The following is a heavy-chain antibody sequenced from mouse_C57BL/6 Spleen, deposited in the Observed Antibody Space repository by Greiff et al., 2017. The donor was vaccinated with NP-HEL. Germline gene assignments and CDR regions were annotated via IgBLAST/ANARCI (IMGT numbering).Heavy chain of an antibody. CDR1: GYTFTNYW. D-gene: IGHD1-1*01. Sequence: QVQLQQSGAELVRPGTSVKMSCKASGYTFTNYWIGWAKQRPGHGLEWIGDIYPGGGYTNYNEKFKGKATLTADKSSSTAYMQFSSLTSEDSAIYDCARCNYGSSLYAMDYWGQGTSVTVSS. V-gene: IGHV1-63*01. CDR2: IYPGGGYT. CDR3: ARCNYGSSLYAMDY. J-gene: IGHJ4*01.